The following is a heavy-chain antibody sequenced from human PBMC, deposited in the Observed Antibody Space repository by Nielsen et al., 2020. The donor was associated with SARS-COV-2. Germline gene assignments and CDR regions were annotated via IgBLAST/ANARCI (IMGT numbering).Heavy chain of an antibody. CDR2: IIPIFGTA. D-gene: IGHD3-22*01. CDR1: GYTFTSYA. Sequence: SVKVSCKASGYTFTSYAMHWVRQAPGQGLEWMGGIIPIFGTANYAQKFQGRVTITADESTSTAYMELSSLRSEDTAVYYCARVGPYDSSGYYYDYWGQGTLVTVSS. V-gene: IGHV1-69*13. J-gene: IGHJ4*02. CDR3: ARVGPYDSSGYYYDY.